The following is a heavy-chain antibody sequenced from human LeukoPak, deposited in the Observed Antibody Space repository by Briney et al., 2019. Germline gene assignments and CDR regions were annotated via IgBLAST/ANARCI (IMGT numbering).Heavy chain of an antibody. Sequence: PSETLSLTCTVSGGSISSYYWNWIRQPPGKGLEWIGYIYYSGSANYNPSLKSRVTISVDTSKNQFSLKLSSVTAADTAVYYCARQRGYSGSYYYYGMDVWGQGTTVTVSS. V-gene: IGHV4-59*08. J-gene: IGHJ6*02. CDR1: GGSISSYY. CDR3: ARQRGYSGSYYYYGMDV. CDR2: IYYSGSA. D-gene: IGHD5-12*01.